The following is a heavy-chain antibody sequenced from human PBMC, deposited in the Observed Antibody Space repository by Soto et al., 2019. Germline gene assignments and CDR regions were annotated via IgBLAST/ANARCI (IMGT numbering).Heavy chain of an antibody. D-gene: IGHD1-26*01. CDR2: TNQDGSQK. J-gene: IGHJ4*02. CDR3: WGGVGDAF. Sequence: EEQLVESGGGLVQPGGSLRLTCAVSGFSFRSDWMNWVRQAPGKGLEWVAHTNQDGSQKYYVDYVKGRFTIFRDNAKNSLSLQMNSLRAEDTAVYYCWGGVGDAFWGQGTLVTVSS. CDR1: GFSFRSDW. V-gene: IGHV3-7*01.